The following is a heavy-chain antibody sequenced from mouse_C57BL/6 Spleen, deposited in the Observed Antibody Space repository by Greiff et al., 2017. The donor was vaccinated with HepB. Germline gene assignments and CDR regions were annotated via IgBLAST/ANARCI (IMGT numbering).Heavy chain of an antibody. J-gene: IGHJ2*01. CDR3: ARVGGTMSYFDY. CDR2: IYPGSGST. V-gene: IGHV1-55*01. CDR1: GYTFTSYW. Sequence: HVQLQQPVAELVKPGASVKMSCKASGYTFTSYWITWVKQRPGQGLEWIGDIYPGSGSTNYNEKFKSKATLTVDTSSSTAYMQLSSLTSEDSAVYYCARVGGTMSYFDYWGQGTTLTVSS. D-gene: IGHD2-4*01.